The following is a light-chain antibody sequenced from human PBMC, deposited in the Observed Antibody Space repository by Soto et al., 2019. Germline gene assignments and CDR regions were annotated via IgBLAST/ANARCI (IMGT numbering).Light chain of an antibody. J-gene: IGKJ1*01. CDR1: QSVSSSY. Sequence: EIVLTQSPGTLSLSPVERVTLSCMASQSVSSSYLTWYQQKPGQAPRLLIYGASNRATGIPDRFSGSGSGTDFTLTISRLEPEDFAVYYCQQYGSSGTFGQGTKVDI. V-gene: IGKV3-20*01. CDR2: GAS. CDR3: QQYGSSGT.